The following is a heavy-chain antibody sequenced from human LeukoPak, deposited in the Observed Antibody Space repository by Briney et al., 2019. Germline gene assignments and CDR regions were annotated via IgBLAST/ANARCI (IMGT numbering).Heavy chain of an antibody. D-gene: IGHD3-16*01. CDR2: IYYSGST. V-gene: IGHV4-59*12. Sequence: SETLSLTCTVSGGSISSYYWSWIRQPPGKGLEWIGYIYYSGSTNYNPSLKSRVTISVDTSKNQFSLKLSSVTAADTAVYYCARDRIVWAYYYYGMDVWGQGTTVTVSS. J-gene: IGHJ6*02. CDR3: ARDRIVWAYYYYGMDV. CDR1: GGSISSYY.